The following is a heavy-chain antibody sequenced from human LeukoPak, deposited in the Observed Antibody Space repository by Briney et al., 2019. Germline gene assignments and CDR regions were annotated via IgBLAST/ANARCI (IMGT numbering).Heavy chain of an antibody. Sequence: GGSLRLSCAASGFTFSSYAMSWVRQAPGKGLEWVSAISGSGGSTYYADSVKGRFTISRDNSKNTLYLQMNSLRAEDTAVYYCANPYPQSRVGDYCYYMDVWGKGTTVTVSS. CDR2: ISGSGGST. CDR1: GFTFSSYA. J-gene: IGHJ6*03. V-gene: IGHV3-23*01. CDR3: ANPYPQSRVGDYCYYMDV. D-gene: IGHD1-26*01.